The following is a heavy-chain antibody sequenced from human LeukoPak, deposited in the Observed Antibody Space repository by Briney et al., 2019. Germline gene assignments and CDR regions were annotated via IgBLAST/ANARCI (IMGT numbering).Heavy chain of an antibody. J-gene: IGHJ4*02. D-gene: IGHD6-13*01. V-gene: IGHV3-33*01. CDR3: ARDEWPAAAGTWFDY. Sequence: GGSLRLSCAASGFTFSSYGMHGVREAPGRGLEGGAVIWFDGSNKYYADSVKGRFTISRDISRNTLYLEMKSLIAEDRAVFYCARDEWPAAAGTWFDYWGQGTLVTVSS. CDR1: GFTFSSYG. CDR2: IWFDGSNK.